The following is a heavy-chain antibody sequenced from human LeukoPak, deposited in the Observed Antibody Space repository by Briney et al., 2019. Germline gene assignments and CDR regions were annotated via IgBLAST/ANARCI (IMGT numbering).Heavy chain of an antibody. CDR1: GYTFNNNG. Sequence: ASVKVSCKASGYTFNNNGISWVRQALGQGLEWMGWISAYNGDTNYAQKLQGRVTMTTDTSTSTAYMEVRSLRSDDTAVYYCARDGRFGELFDYWGQGTLVTVSS. D-gene: IGHD3-10*01. V-gene: IGHV1-18*01. J-gene: IGHJ4*02. CDR2: ISAYNGDT. CDR3: ARDGRFGELFDY.